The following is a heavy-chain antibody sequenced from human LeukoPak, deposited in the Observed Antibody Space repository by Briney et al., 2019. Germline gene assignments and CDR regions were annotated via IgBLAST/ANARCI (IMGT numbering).Heavy chain of an antibody. V-gene: IGHV5-51*01. CDR1: GYSFTSYW. D-gene: IGHD3-16*01. J-gene: IGHJ6*03. Sequence: GESLKISCKGSGYSFTSYWIGWVRQMPGKGLEGMVSIYPGDSDTRYSPSFQGQVTISADKSISLAVLQWSNFKGWGTALDYCASRGGKDHRYYIDVWGKGTTVTVSS. CDR3: ASRGGKDHRYYIDV. CDR2: IYPGDSDT.